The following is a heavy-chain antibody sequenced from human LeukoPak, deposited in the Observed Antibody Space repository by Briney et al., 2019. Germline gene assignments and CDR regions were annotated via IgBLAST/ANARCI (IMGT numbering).Heavy chain of an antibody. CDR2: TYYSGST. V-gene: IGHV4-59*08. Sequence: SETLSLTCTVSGGSISSYYWSWIRQPPGKGLEWIGYTYYSGSTYYNPSLKSRVTISVDTSKNQYSLKLSSVTAADTAVYYCARQDIVVVVAAAKGPRRFDYWGQGTLVTVSS. D-gene: IGHD2-15*01. CDR1: GGSISSYY. J-gene: IGHJ4*02. CDR3: ARQDIVVVVAAAKGPRRFDY.